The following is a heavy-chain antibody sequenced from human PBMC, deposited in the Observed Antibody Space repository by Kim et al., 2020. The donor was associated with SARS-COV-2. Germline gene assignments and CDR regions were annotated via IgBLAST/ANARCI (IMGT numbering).Heavy chain of an antibody. V-gene: IGHV4-34*01. CDR3: ARGFPTTYVWGSYIFH. D-gene: IGHD3-16*01. CDR2: INHSGST. J-gene: IGHJ4*02. Sequence: SETLSLTCAVYGGSFSGYYWSWIRQPPGKGLEWIGEINHSGSTNYNPSLKSRVTISVDTSKNQFSLKLSSVTAADTAVYYCARGFPTTYVWGSYIFHWGQGTLVTVSS. CDR1: GGSFSGYY.